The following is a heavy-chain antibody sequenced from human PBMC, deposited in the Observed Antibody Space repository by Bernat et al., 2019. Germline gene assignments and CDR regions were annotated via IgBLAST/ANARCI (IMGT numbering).Heavy chain of an antibody. Sequence: EVQLLESGGGLVQPGGSLRLSCASSGFTFSSYAMSWVRQAPGKGLEWVSAISGSGGRTYYADSVKRRLTIPRDDSKNTLYLQMNSLRAEDTAVYYCAKGPVYDLRTGYYMDVWGKGTTVTVSS. CDR3: AKGPVYDLRTGYYMDV. J-gene: IGHJ6*03. CDR1: GFTFSSYA. V-gene: IGHV3-23*01. D-gene: IGHD3-3*01. CDR2: ISGSGGRT.